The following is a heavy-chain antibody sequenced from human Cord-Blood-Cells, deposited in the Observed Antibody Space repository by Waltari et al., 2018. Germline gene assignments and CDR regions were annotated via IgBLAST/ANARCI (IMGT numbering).Heavy chain of an antibody. J-gene: IGHJ4*02. CDR3: ASVATYITMVRGVIDY. V-gene: IGHV4-39*01. Sequence: QLQLQESGPGLVKPSETLSLTCTVSGGSISSSSYYWGWIRQPPGKGLEWSGSIYYRGSTYATPSLKSRVTISVDTSKNQFSLKLSAVTAADTAVYSCASVATYITMVRGVIDYWGQGTLVTVSS. CDR2: IYYRGST. CDR1: GGSISSSSYY. D-gene: IGHD3-10*01.